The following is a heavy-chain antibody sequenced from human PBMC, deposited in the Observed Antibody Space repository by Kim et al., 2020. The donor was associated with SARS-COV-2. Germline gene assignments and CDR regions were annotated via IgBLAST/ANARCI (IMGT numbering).Heavy chain of an antibody. Sequence: SETLSLTCAVYGGSFSGYYWSWIRQPPGKGLEWIGEINHSGSTNYNPSLKSRVTISVDTSKNQFSLKLSSVTAADTAVYYCARGHIRQLGWRPYYFDYWGQGTLVTVSS. V-gene: IGHV4-34*01. J-gene: IGHJ4*02. D-gene: IGHD6-6*01. CDR2: INHSGST. CDR3: ARGHIRQLGWRPYYFDY. CDR1: GGSFSGYY.